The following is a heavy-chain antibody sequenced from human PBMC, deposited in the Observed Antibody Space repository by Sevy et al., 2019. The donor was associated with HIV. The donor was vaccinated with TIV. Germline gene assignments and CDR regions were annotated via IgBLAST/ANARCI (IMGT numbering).Heavy chain of an antibody. J-gene: IGHJ6*02. CDR1: GFTFSTYA. CDR2: IGGSGRYT. CDR3: AKGYCSGGTCPRDYYYYGMDV. Sequence: GGSLRLSCAPSGFTFSTYAMNRVRQAPGKGLGWVSSIGGSGRYTYYADSVEGRFTISRDNSKNMLYLQMNSLRVADTAVYYCAKGYCSGGTCPRDYYYYGMDVWGQGTTVTVSS. V-gene: IGHV3-23*01. D-gene: IGHD2-15*01.